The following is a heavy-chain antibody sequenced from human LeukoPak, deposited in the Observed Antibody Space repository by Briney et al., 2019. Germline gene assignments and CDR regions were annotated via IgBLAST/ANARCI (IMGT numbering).Heavy chain of an antibody. D-gene: IGHD3-10*01. J-gene: IGHJ4*02. CDR3: ARDPPNYYGSGPRGDY. V-gene: IGHV4-34*01. CDR1: GGSFSGYY. CDR2: INHSGST. Sequence: SETLSLTCAVYGGSFSGYYWSWIRQPPGKGLEWIGEINHSGSTNYNPSLKSRVTISVDTSKNQFSLKLSSVTAADTAVYYCARDPPNYYGSGPRGDYWGQGTLVTVSS.